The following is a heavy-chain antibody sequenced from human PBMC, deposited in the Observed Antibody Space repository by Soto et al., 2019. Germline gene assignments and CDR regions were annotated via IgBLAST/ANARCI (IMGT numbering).Heavy chain of an antibody. V-gene: IGHV4-34*01. Sequence: SETLSLTCGVYGGSFSGYYWSWIRQPPGKGLEWIGEIDHSGSTNYNPSLKSRVSISVDTSKRQFSLKLSFVTAADTAVYYWARRGGGNYPFYLDNWGQGALGTVSS. D-gene: IGHD1-26*01. CDR2: IDHSGST. CDR3: ARRGGGNYPFYLDN. CDR1: GGSFSGYY. J-gene: IGHJ4*02.